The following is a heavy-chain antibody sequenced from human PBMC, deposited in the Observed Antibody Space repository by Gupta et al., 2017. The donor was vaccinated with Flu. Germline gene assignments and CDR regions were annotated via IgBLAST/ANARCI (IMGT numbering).Heavy chain of an antibody. CDR2: ISGSGGST. CDR3: AKSDLIQLWLTSYWYFDL. J-gene: IGHJ2*01. Sequence: EVQLLESGGGLVQPGGSLRLSCAASGFTFSSYAMSWVRQAPGKGLEWVSAISGSGGSTYYADSVKGRFTISRDNSKNTLYLQMNSLRAEDTAVYYCAKSDLIQLWLTSYWYFDLWGRGTLVTVSS. CDR1: GFTFSSYA. V-gene: IGHV3-23*01. D-gene: IGHD5-18*01.